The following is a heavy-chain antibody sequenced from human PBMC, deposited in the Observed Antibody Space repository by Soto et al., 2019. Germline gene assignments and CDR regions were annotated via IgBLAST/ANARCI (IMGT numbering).Heavy chain of an antibody. D-gene: IGHD4-17*01. V-gene: IGHV1-69*13. CDR3: ARGATVVLYWYFDL. Sequence: SVKVSWKASAGTFISYAISWVREAPGQGLEWMGGIIPIFGTANYAQKFQGRVTITADESTSTAYMELSSLRSEDTAVYYCARGATVVLYWYFDLWGRGTLVTVSS. CDR1: AGTFISYA. CDR2: IIPIFGTA. J-gene: IGHJ2*01.